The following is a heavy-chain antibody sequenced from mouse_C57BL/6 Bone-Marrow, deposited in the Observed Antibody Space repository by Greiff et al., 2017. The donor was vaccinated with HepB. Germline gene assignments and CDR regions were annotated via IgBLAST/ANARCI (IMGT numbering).Heavy chain of an antibody. Sequence: QVQLQQPGAELVRPGSSVKLSCKASGYTFTSYWMHWVKQRPIQGLEWIGNIDPSDSETHYNQKFKDKATLTVDKSSSTAYMQLSSLTSEDSAGYYWARDYYGSSYWYFDVWGTGTTVTVSS. CDR1: GYTFTSYW. J-gene: IGHJ1*03. V-gene: IGHV1-52*01. CDR3: ARDYYGSSYWYFDV. D-gene: IGHD1-1*01. CDR2: IDPSDSET.